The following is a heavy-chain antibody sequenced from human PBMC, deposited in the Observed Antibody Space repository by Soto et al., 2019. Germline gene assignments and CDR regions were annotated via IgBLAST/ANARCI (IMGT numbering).Heavy chain of an antibody. D-gene: IGHD1-1*01. CDR2: IRNKANNYAT. CDR1: GFTFTGSA. Sequence: PGESLKISCTTTGFTFTGSAIHWVRQAPGKGLEWIGRIRNKANNYATAYPASVTGRFTISRDDSKSTAYLEMNSLKTEDTAMYYCARPGPFDSWGQGALVTVS. CDR3: ARPGPFDS. J-gene: IGHJ4*02. V-gene: IGHV3-73*01.